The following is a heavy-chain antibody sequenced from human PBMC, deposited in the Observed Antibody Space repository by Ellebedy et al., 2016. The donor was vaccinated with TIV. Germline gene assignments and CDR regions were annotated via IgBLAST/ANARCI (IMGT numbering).Heavy chain of an antibody. J-gene: IGHJ3*01. CDR1: GFTFSSYW. D-gene: IGHD6-19*01. V-gene: IGHV3-74*01. CDR2: INEDGTSI. CDR3: AGEVVVVAGVNTDAFDL. Sequence: PGGSLRLSCAASGFTFSSYWIHWVRQAPGKGLMWVSRINEDGTSISYADSVRGRFTISRDNAKNTLYLQMNSLRVEDTAVYYCAGEVVVVAGVNTDAFDLWGQGTMVTVSS.